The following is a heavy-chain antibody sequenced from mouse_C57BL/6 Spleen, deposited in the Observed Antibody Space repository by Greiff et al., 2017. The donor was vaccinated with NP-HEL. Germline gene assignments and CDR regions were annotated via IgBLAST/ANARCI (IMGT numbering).Heavy chain of an antibody. CDR2: ISSGGSYT. CDR3: ARHDSYYFDY. Sequence: EVKLMESGGDLVKPGGSLKLSCAASGFTFSSYGMSWVRQTPDKRLEWVATISSGGSYTYYPDSVKGRFTISRDNAKTTLYLQMSSLKSEDTAMYYCARHDSYYFDYWGQGTTLTVSS. V-gene: IGHV5-6*01. J-gene: IGHJ2*01. CDR1: GFTFSSYG.